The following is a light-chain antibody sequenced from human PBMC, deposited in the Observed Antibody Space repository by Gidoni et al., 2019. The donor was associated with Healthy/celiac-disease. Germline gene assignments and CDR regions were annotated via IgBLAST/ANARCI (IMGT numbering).Light chain of an antibody. J-gene: IGKJ4*01. V-gene: IGKV3-20*01. CDR2: GAS. CDR1: QSVSSNY. Sequence: IVLTHSPGTLSLSPGERATLSCRASQSVSSNYLDWYQQKPGQAPRLLIYGASSRATGIPDRFSGSGSGTDFTLTISSLEPEDFAVYYCQQYGSSPNTFGGGTKVEIK. CDR3: QQYGSSPNT.